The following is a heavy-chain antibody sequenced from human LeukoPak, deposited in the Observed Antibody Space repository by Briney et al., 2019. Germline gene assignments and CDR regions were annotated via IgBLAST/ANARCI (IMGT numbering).Heavy chain of an antibody. CDR3: AREGPLVVATHLVDY. Sequence: ASVKVSCKASGYTFTDSYMHWVRQAPGQGLEWMGWINPNSGGTNYAQKFQGRVTMTRDTSISTAYMELSRLRSDDTAVYYCAREGPLVVATHLVDYWGQGTLVTVSS. CDR2: INPNSGGT. CDR1: GYTFTDSY. V-gene: IGHV1-2*02. J-gene: IGHJ4*02. D-gene: IGHD1-26*01.